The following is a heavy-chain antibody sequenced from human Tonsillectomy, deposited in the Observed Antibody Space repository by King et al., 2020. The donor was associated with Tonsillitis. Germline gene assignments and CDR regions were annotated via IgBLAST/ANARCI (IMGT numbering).Heavy chain of an antibody. CDR3: ARGSGGWELLDY. Sequence: QLQESGPGLVKPSQTLSLTCTVSGGSISSGSYYWRWIRQPAGKGLEWIGRIYTSGSTNYNPSLKSRVTISVDTSKNQFSLKLSSVTAADTAVYYCARGSGGWELLDYWGQGTLVTVSS. V-gene: IGHV4-61*02. D-gene: IGHD2-15*01. CDR2: IYTSGST. CDR1: GGSISSGSYY. J-gene: IGHJ4*02.